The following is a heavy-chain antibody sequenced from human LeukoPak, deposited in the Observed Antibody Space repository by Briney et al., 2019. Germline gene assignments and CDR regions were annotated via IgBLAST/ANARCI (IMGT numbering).Heavy chain of an antibody. V-gene: IGHV3-23*01. CDR1: GFTFSSHA. D-gene: IGHD4-11*01. Sequence: GGSLRLSCAASGFTFSSHAMSWVRQAPGKGLEWVSVISGIGGRTNYADSVKGRFTISRDNSKNTLYLQMNSLRAEDTAVYYCARDKTTLDYWGQGTLVTVSS. CDR3: ARDKTTLDY. J-gene: IGHJ4*02. CDR2: ISGIGGRT.